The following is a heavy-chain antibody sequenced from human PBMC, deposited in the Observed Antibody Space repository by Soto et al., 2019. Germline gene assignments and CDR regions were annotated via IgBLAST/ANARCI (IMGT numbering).Heavy chain of an antibody. V-gene: IGHV5-51*01. D-gene: IGHD6-13*01. CDR3: ARYHGSPGSYFGLAV. Sequence: PRESLKISCKGSGYSFTSYWINWVRQMPGKGLEWMGIIYPGDSDTRYSPSFQGQVTISADKSIDTAYLQWRSLKASDTAVYYCARYHGSPGSYFGLAVWGQRYTVTVS. J-gene: IGHJ6*02. CDR1: GYSFTSYW. CDR2: IYPGDSDT.